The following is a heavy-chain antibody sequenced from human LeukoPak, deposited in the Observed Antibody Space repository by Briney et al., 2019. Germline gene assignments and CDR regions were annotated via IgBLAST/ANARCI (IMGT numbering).Heavy chain of an antibody. CDR3: ARGYNWNDLSSLDAFDI. J-gene: IGHJ3*02. V-gene: IGHV1-69*06. Sequence: GASVKVSCKASGYTFTGYYMHWVRQAPGQGLEWMGGIIPIFGTANYAQKFQGRVAITADKSTSTAYMELSSLRSEDTAVYYCARGYNWNDLSSLDAFDIWGQGTMVTVSS. CDR2: IIPIFGTA. CDR1: GYTFTGYY. D-gene: IGHD1-1*01.